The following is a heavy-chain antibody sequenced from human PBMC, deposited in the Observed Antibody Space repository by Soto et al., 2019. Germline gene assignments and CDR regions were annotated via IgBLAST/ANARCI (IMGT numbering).Heavy chain of an antibody. D-gene: IGHD6-13*01. CDR3: ARAPSWYIFDY. CDR1: GYTFTSYA. CDR2: INAGNGNT. V-gene: IGHV1-3*01. Sequence: QVQLVQSGAEVKKPGASVKVSCKASGYTFTSYAMHWVRQAPGQRLEWMGWINAGNGNTKYSQKFQGRVTVTRDTSESTAYMELSSLRSEDTAVYYCARAPSWYIFDYWGQGTLVTVSS. J-gene: IGHJ4*02.